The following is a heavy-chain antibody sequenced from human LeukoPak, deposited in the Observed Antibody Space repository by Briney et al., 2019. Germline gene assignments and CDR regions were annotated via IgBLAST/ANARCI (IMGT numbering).Heavy chain of an antibody. D-gene: IGHD5-18*01. Sequence: GESLKISCKGSGYSFTSYWIGWVRQMPGKGLEWMGIIYPGDSDTRYSPTFQGQVTISADKSISTAYLQWSSLKASDTAMYYCARLLGYSYGPKNWFDPWGQGTLVTVSS. V-gene: IGHV5-51*01. CDR1: GYSFTSYW. CDR2: IYPGDSDT. J-gene: IGHJ5*02. CDR3: ARLLGYSYGPKNWFDP.